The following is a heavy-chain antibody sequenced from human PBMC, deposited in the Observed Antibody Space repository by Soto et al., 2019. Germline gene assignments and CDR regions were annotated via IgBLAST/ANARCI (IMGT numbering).Heavy chain of an antibody. J-gene: IGHJ6*02. Sequence: SETLSLTCTVSGGSISSSSYYWGWIRQPPGKGLEWIGSIYYSGSTYYNPSLKSRVTINPDTSKNQFSLQLNSVTPEDTAVYYCARDLNTIFEVAHYYYYYGMDVWGQGTTVTVSS. CDR2: IYYSGST. V-gene: IGHV4-39*02. CDR1: GGSISSSSYY. CDR3: ARDLNTIFEVAHYYYYYGMDV. D-gene: IGHD3-3*01.